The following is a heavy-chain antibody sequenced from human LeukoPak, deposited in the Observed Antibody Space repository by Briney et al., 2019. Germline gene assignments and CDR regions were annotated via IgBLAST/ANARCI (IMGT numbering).Heavy chain of an antibody. J-gene: IGHJ4*02. CDR1: GFTFSSYS. CDR2: ITSRGNT. CDR3: ARDPTRDDC. Sequence: PGGSLRLSCAASGFTFSSYSMNWVRQAPGQGLEWASSITSRGNTFYADSVKGRFTISRDNAKNSLYLQMNSLRAEDTAVYYCARDPTRDDCWGQGTLVTVSS. D-gene: IGHD2-21*01. V-gene: IGHV3-21*01.